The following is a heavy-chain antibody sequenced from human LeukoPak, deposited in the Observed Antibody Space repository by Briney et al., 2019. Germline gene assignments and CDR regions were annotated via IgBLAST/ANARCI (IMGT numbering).Heavy chain of an antibody. V-gene: IGHV3-9*01. CDR2: ITWNSGST. CDR1: GFTFEDYA. CDR3: AKPSSGYLIASGAFDI. D-gene: IGHD3-22*01. J-gene: IGHJ3*02. Sequence: GRSLRLSCAASGFTFEDYAMHWVRQAPGKGLEWVSGITWNSGSTAYADSVKGRFTISRDNAKNSLYLQMNSLRPEDTALYYCAKPSSGYLIASGAFDIWGQGTRVTVSS.